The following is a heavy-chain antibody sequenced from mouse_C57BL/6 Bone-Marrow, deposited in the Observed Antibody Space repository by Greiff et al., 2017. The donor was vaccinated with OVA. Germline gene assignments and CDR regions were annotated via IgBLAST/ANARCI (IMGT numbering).Heavy chain of an antibody. CDR2: IDPETGGT. CDR3: TRGYSNYYSMDY. V-gene: IGHV1-15*01. D-gene: IGHD2-5*01. CDR1: GYTFTDYE. J-gene: IGHJ4*01. Sequence: QVQLKQSGAELVRPGASVTLSCKASGYTFTDYEMHWVKQTPVHGLEWIGAIDPETGGTAYNQKFKGKATLTADQSSSTAYMELRSLTSEDSAVYYCTRGYSNYYSMDYWGQGTSVTVSA.